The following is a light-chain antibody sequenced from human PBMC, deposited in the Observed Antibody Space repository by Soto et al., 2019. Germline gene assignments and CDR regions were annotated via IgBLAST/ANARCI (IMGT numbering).Light chain of an antibody. CDR3: QRYDSLRT. Sequence: IFLTQSPGTLSLSPGERATLSCRASQSVRSNFLAWYQQKPGQAPRLLIYGASNRATGIPDRFSGSGSGTDFTLTITRLEPEDFAMYYCQRYDSLRTFGQGTMV. CDR1: QSVRSNF. V-gene: IGKV3-20*01. CDR2: GAS. J-gene: IGKJ1*01.